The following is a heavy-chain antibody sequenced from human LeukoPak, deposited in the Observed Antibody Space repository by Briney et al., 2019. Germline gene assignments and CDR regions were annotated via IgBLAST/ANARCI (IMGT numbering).Heavy chain of an antibody. J-gene: IGHJ3*02. D-gene: IGHD7-27*01. CDR1: GGSVTTYD. CDR3: AKHFKTTGGDAFNI. Sequence: SQTLSLTCTVSGGSVTTYDWSWIRQPPGKGLEWIGYIFDTEDTNYNPSLKRRVTISADTSKNKFSLKLTSVTAADTAVYYCAKHFKTTGGDAFNIWGQGTVVTVSS. CDR2: IFDTEDT. V-gene: IGHV4-59*02.